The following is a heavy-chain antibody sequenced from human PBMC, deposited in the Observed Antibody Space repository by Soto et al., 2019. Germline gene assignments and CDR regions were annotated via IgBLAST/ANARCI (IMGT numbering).Heavy chain of an antibody. D-gene: IGHD3-22*01. Sequence: ASVKVSCKASGYTFVAYYIHWVRQAPGQGLEWMGWINPNIGVTKYAQKFQGRFSMTRDTSITTAYMELSSLTSDDRAVYSCARGFTYDTWGQGTLVTVSS. CDR2: INPNIGVT. CDR1: GYTFVAYY. CDR3: ARGFTYDT. V-gene: IGHV1-2*02. J-gene: IGHJ5*02.